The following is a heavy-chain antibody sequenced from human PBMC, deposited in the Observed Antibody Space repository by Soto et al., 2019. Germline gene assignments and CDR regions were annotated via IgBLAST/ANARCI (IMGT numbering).Heavy chain of an antibody. Sequence: PGGSLRLSCAASGFTFSSYGMHWVRQAPGKGLEWVAVISYDGSNKYYADSVKGRFTISRDNSKNTLYLQMNSLRAEDTAVYYCARGGGGRFLGDRGYYGMDVWGQGTTVTVSS. D-gene: IGHD3-16*01. J-gene: IGHJ6*02. CDR2: ISYDGSNK. V-gene: IGHV3-30*03. CDR1: GFTFSSYG. CDR3: ARGGGGRFLGDRGYYGMDV.